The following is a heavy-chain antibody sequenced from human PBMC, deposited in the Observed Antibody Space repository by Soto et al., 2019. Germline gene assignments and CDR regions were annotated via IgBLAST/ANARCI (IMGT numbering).Heavy chain of an antibody. J-gene: IGHJ4*02. V-gene: IGHV3-30*04. CDR1: GFAFNIYA. CDR2: ISHDGTNR. D-gene: IGHD3-10*01. Sequence: RGSLRLSCEASGFAFNIYAMHWVRQAPGMGLEWLAVISHDGTNRYYADSVKGRVTISRDNSKSTVFVQMNSLGFEDTAVYYCVRSSGVPTPEFADWGQGALVIVSS. CDR3: VRSSGVPTPEFAD.